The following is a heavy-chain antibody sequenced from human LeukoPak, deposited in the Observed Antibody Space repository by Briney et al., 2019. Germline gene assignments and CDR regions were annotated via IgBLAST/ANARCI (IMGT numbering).Heavy chain of an antibody. CDR2: FDPEDGET. J-gene: IGHJ3*02. D-gene: IGHD3-10*01. V-gene: IGHV1-24*01. CDR1: GYTLTELS. CDR3: ARVSRGVIIRSAFDI. Sequence: VASVKVSCKVSGYTLTELSMHWVRQAPGKGLEWMGGFDPEDGETIYAQKFQGRVTMTEDTSTDTAYMELSSLRSEDTAVYYCARVSRGVIIRSAFDIWGQGTMVTVSS.